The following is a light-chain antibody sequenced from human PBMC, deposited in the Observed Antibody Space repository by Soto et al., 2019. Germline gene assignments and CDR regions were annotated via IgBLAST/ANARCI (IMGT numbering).Light chain of an antibody. Sequence: VLTQSPGTLSLSPGERATLSCRASQSVSSTYLAWYQQQCGQAPRLLIDGASSRATGIPDRFSGSGSGTDFTLTISRLEPEDFAVYYCQNYRISPGFGHGT. J-gene: IGKJ2*03. CDR1: QSVSSTY. CDR2: GAS. V-gene: IGKV3-20*01. CDR3: QNYRISPG.